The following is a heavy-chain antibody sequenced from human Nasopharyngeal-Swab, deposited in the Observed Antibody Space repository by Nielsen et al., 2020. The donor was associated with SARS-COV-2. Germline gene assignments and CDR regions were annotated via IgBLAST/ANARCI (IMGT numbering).Heavy chain of an antibody. J-gene: IGHJ5*02. D-gene: IGHD3-16*01. CDR2: ISSSSSYI. V-gene: IGHV3-21*01. CDR3: ARGGVRSYWFDP. Sequence: ETLSLTCAASGFTFSSYSMNWVRQAPGQGLEWVSSISSSSSYIYYADSVKGRFTIFRDNAKNSLYLQMNSLRAEDTGVYYCARGGVRSYWFDPWGQGTLVTVSS. CDR1: GFTFSSYS.